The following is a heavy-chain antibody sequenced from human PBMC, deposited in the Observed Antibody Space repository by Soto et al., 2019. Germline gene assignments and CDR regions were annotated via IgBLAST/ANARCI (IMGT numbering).Heavy chain of an antibody. CDR1: GGTFSSYA. J-gene: IGHJ3*02. D-gene: IGHD3-10*01. CDR3: ARDRRSPWFGELLNDAFDI. Sequence: GASVKVSCKASGGTFSSYAISWVRQAPGQGLEWMGGIIPIFGTANYAQKFQGRVTITADKSTSTAYMELSSLRSEDTAVYYCARDRRSPWFGELLNDAFDIWGQGTMVTVSS. CDR2: IIPIFGTA. V-gene: IGHV1-69*06.